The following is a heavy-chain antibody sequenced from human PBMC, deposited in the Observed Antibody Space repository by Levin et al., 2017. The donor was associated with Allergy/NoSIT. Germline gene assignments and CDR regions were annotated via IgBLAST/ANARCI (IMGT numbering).Heavy chain of an antibody. Sequence: SETLSLTCIVSGGSISGYYWTWIRQPPGKGLEWIGNIYYTGSTVYNPSLKSRVTISVDTSKNQFSLNLRSVTAADTAVYFCASGLAGSSRYTLGYWGQGTLVTVSS. CDR3: ASGLAGSSRYTLGY. V-gene: IGHV4-59*01. CDR2: IYYTGST. D-gene: IGHD3-16*02. J-gene: IGHJ4*02. CDR1: GGSISGYY.